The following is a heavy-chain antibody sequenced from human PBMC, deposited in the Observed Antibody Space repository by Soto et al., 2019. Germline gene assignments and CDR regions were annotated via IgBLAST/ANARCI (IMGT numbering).Heavy chain of an antibody. V-gene: IGHV3-30*18. CDR1: GFTFSNYA. D-gene: IGHD6-13*01. CDR2: TSYDGNNE. CDR3: AKDIAAAGTNGYFDY. Sequence: PVGSLRLSCAASGFTFSNYAMHWVRQAPGKGLEWVALTSYDGNNEYYTDSVKGRFTISRDNSKNTLYLQMNSLRAEDTAVYYCAKDIAAAGTNGYFDYWGQGTLVTVSS. J-gene: IGHJ4*02.